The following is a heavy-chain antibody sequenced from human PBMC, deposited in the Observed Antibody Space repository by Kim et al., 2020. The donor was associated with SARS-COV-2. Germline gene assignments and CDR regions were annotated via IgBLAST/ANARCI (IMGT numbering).Heavy chain of an antibody. D-gene: IGHD4-4*01. CDR3: ARLAYSNFLGGMDV. V-gene: IGHV3-33*01. Sequence: AASVKGRYTITRANSKHPVCLQMNSLRAEDTAVYYCARLAYSNFLGGMDVWGQGTTVTVSS. J-gene: IGHJ6*02.